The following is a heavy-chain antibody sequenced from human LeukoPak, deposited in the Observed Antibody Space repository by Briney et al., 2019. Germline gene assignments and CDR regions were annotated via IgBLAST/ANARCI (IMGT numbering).Heavy chain of an antibody. CDR3: ARRRDIVVVPAAIRYDY. CDR2: IYYSGST. D-gene: IGHD2-2*02. CDR1: GGSISSSSYY. V-gene: IGHV4-39*01. Sequence: SETLSLTCTVSGGSISSSSYYWGWIRQPPGKGLEWIGSIYYSGSTYYNPSLKSRVTISVDTSKNQFSLKLSSVTAADTAVYYCARRRDIVVVPAAIRYDYWGQGTLVTVSS. J-gene: IGHJ4*02.